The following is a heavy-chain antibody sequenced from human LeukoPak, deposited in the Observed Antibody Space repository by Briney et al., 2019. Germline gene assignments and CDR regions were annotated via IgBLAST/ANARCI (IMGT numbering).Heavy chain of an antibody. V-gene: IGHV4-4*07. D-gene: IGHD5-12*01. CDR1: GGSINSYY. Sequence: SYTLPLTCTVSGGSINSYYWSWIRQPAGKGLEWIGRIYSSGSTGYNPSLKSRVTMSLDTSKNQFSLNLSSVTAADTAVYYCARVDIRTAFFDYWGQGTLVTVSS. CDR3: ARVDIRTAFFDY. CDR2: IYSSGST. J-gene: IGHJ4*02.